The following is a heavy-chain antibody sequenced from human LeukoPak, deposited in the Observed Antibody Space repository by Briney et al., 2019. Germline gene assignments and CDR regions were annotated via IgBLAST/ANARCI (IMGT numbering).Heavy chain of an antibody. J-gene: IGHJ3*02. CDR2: VGHSRTT. D-gene: IGHD3-10*01. Sequence: KPSETLSLTCAVYGGSLNDYLWSWIRQPPGQGLEWIGEVGHSRTTNYNPSLKSRVTISVDTSKNQFSLKLTSVTAADTAVYYCARELISSRAAFDTWGQGTVVTVSS. CDR3: ARELISSRAAFDT. V-gene: IGHV4-34*01. CDR1: GGSLNDYL.